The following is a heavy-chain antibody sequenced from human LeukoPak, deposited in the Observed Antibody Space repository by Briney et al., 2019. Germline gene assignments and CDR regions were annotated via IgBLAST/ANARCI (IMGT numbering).Heavy chain of an antibody. CDR3: AKDRCSTSCYLGYYYIDV. CDR1: GFTFSSYW. CDR2: IKQDGSEK. D-gene: IGHD2-2*01. J-gene: IGHJ6*03. V-gene: IGHV3-7*01. Sequence: GGSLRLSCAASGFTFSSYWMSWVRQAPGKGLEWVANIKQDGSEKYYVDSVKGRFTISRDNAKNSLYLQMNSLRAEDTAVYYCAKDRCSTSCYLGYYYIDVWGKGTTVTVSS.